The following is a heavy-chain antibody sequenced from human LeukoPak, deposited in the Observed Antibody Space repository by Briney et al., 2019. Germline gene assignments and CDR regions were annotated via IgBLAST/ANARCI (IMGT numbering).Heavy chain of an antibody. D-gene: IGHD1-1*01. Sequence: ASVKVSCKASGYTFTDYYMHWVRQAPGQGLEWMGWIDPNSGGTNYAQKFQGRVTMTRDTSINTAYMELSRLRSDDTAVYYCARDPFWTPTRSFDYWGQGTLLTVSS. CDR1: GYTFTDYY. V-gene: IGHV1-2*02. CDR2: IDPNSGGT. CDR3: ARDPFWTPTRSFDY. J-gene: IGHJ4*02.